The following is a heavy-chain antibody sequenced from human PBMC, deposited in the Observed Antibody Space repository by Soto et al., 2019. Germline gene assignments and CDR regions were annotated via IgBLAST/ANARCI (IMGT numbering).Heavy chain of an antibody. J-gene: IGHJ4*02. CDR1: GFTFSSYA. CDR3: AKENGYSSSWFEFDY. CDR2: ISGSGGST. Sequence: EVQLLESGGGLVQPGGSLRLSCAASGFTFSSYAMSWVRQAPGKGLEWVSAISGSGGSTYYADSVKGRFTISRDNSSXTLNLQMNSLRAEDTAVYCCAKENGYSSSWFEFDYWGQGSLVTVSS. V-gene: IGHV3-23*01. D-gene: IGHD6-13*01.